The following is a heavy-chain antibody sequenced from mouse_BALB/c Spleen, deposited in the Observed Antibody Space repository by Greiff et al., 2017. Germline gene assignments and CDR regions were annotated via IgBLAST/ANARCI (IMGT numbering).Heavy chain of an antibody. CDR1: GYTFTDYE. V-gene: IGHV1-15*01. J-gene: IGHJ2*01. CDR2: IDPETGGT. Sequence: VQLHQSGAELVRPGASVTLSCKASGYTFTDYEMHWVKQTPVHGLEWIGAIDPETGGTAYNQKFKGKATLTADKSSSTAYMELRSLTSEDSAVYYCTRSDYWGQGTTLTVSS. CDR3: TRSDY.